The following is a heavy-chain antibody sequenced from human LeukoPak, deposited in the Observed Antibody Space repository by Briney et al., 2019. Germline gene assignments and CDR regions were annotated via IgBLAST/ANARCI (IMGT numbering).Heavy chain of an antibody. V-gene: IGHV1-46*01. D-gene: IGHD3-10*01. Sequence: ASVKVSCKASGYTFTGYYMHWVRQAPGQGLEWMGLINPTGGSTGYAQKFQGRVTMTRDMSTSIDYMELSSLRAEDTAVYYCARGGFFDAFDIWGQGTMVTVSS. CDR2: INPTGGST. CDR3: ARGGFFDAFDI. CDR1: GYTFTGYY. J-gene: IGHJ3*02.